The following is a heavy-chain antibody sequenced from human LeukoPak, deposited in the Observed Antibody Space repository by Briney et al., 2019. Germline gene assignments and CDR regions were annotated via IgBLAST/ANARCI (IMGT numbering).Heavy chain of an antibody. CDR2: IWYDVSNK. J-gene: IGHJ6*02. Sequence: GGSLRLSCAASGFTFSSYGMHWVRQAPGKGLEWVAVIWYDVSNKYYADSVKGRFTISRDNSKNTLYLQMNSMRAEDTAVYYCARAYPLDCSGGSCYSYYYYYGMDVWGQGTTVTVSS. D-gene: IGHD2-15*01. V-gene: IGHV3-33*01. CDR3: ARAYPLDCSGGSCYSYYYYYGMDV. CDR1: GFTFSSYG.